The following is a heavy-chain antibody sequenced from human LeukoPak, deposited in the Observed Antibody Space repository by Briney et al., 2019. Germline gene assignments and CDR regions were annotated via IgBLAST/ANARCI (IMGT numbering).Heavy chain of an antibody. CDR1: GYSFTSYW. Sequence: GESLRISCKGSGYSFTSYWIGWVRQMPGKGLEWMGIIYPGDSDTRYSPSFQGQVTISADKSISTAYLQWSSLKASDTAMYYCARYSVVITFGGVIVEPTDYWGQGTLVTVSS. D-gene: IGHD3-16*02. V-gene: IGHV5-51*01. J-gene: IGHJ4*02. CDR2: IYPGDSDT. CDR3: ARYSVVITFGGVIVEPTDY.